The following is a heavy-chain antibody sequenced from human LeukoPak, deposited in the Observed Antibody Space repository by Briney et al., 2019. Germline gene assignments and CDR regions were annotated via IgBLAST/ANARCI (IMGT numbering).Heavy chain of an antibody. CDR3: ATEQHSRNYVRNSGRSFDY. Sequence: GGSLRLSCADSGFTFSSYAMDWLRQAPGKGLEWVSAICGSGGSTYYPDSVKGRFTISRDNSKNTLYLQTNSLRPEETVVYYRATEQHSRNYVRNSGRSFDYWGQGTLVTVSS. J-gene: IGHJ4*02. V-gene: IGHV3-23*01. CDR2: ICGSGGST. D-gene: IGHD3-10*02. CDR1: GFTFSSYA.